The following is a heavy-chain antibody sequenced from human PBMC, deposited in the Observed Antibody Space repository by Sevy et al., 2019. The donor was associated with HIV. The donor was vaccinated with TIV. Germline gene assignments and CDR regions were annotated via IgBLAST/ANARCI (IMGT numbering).Heavy chain of an antibody. Sequence: ASVKVSCKASGYTFTGYYMHWVRQAPGQGLEWMGWINPNSGGTNYAQKFQGRVTMTRDTSISTAYMELSRLRSDDTAVYYYARVSMAPYYDFWSGSHASYGMDVWGQGTTVTVSS. CDR3: ARVSMAPYYDFWSGSHASYGMDV. J-gene: IGHJ6*02. V-gene: IGHV1-2*02. CDR2: INPNSGGT. D-gene: IGHD3-3*01. CDR1: GYTFTGYY.